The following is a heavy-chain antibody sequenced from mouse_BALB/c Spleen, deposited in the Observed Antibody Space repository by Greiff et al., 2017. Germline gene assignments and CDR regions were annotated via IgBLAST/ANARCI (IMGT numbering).Heavy chain of an antibody. Sequence: VQLQQPGAELVRPGASVKLSCKASGYTFTSYWINWVKQRPGQGLEWIGNIYPSDSYTNYNQKFKDKATLTVDKSSSTAYMQLSSPTSEDSAVYYCTIYYDYDAMDYWGQGTSVTVSS. V-gene: IGHV1-69*02. CDR2: IYPSDSYT. D-gene: IGHD2-1*01. J-gene: IGHJ4*01. CDR1: GYTFTSYW. CDR3: TIYYDYDAMDY.